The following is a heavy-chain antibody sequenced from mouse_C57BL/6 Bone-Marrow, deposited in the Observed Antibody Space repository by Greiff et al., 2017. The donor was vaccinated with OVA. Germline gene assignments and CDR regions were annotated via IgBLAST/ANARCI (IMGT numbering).Heavy chain of an antibody. Sequence: VQLQQPGAELVMPGASVKLSCKASGYTFTSYWMHWVKQRPGQGLEWIGEIDPSDSYTNYNQKFKGKSTLTVDKSSSTAYMQLSSLTSEDSAVYYCARGGLLLHYWGQGTTLTVSS. J-gene: IGHJ2*01. CDR1: GYTFTSYW. V-gene: IGHV1-69*01. CDR2: IDPSDSYT. D-gene: IGHD1-1*01. CDR3: ARGGLLLHY.